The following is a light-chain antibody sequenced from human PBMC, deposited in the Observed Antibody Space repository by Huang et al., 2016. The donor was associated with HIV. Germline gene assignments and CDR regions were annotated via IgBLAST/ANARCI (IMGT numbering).Light chain of an antibody. CDR3: QQYGSSPYT. J-gene: IGKJ2*01. Sequence: EIVLTQSPDTLSLSPGERATLSCRASQSVSSSYLAWYQQKPGQARRLLLYGASSRATGIPDRFSGSGSGTDFTLTISRQEPEDFAVYYCQQYGSSPYTFGQGTKLEIK. CDR1: QSVSSSY. V-gene: IGKV3-20*01. CDR2: GAS.